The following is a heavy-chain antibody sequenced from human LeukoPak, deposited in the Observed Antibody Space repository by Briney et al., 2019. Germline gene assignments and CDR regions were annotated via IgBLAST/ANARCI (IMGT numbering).Heavy chain of an antibody. J-gene: IGHJ4*02. V-gene: IGHV4-34*01. CDR1: GGSFSGYY. D-gene: IGHD3-10*01. CDR3: ARGIGVRGVTFDY. Sequence: SETLSLTCAVYGGSFSGYYWSWIRQPPGKGLEWIGEINHSGSTNYNPSLKSRVTISVDTSKNQFSLKLSSVTAADTAVYYCARGIGVRGVTFDYWGQGTLVTVSS. CDR2: INHSGST.